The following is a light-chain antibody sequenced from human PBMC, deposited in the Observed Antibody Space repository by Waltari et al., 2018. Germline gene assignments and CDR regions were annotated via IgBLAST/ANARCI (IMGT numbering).Light chain of an antibody. J-gene: IGKJ1*01. CDR2: DAS. CDR1: QSVSKY. Sequence: EIVLTQSPGTLSLSPGERATLSCWASQSVSKYLAWYQQKPGQAPRLLIYDASTRATGIPDRFSATGWGTDFSLSISRLEPEDFAVYYCQKYGTLPATFGQGTKVQMK. CDR3: QKYGTLPAT. V-gene: IGKV3-20*01.